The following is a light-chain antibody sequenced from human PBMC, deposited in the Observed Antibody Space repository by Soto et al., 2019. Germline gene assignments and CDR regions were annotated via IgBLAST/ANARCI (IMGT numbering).Light chain of an antibody. J-gene: IGKJ1*01. CDR1: QSVSSN. V-gene: IGKV3-15*01. Sequence: TLSLGTLSMSPGEGATLSCRASQSVSSNYLAWYQQKPGQAPRLLIYGASTRATGIPARFSGSGSGTEFTLTISILQSEDFAVYYCQQYNNGTPWTFGQGTKVDIK. CDR2: GAS. CDR3: QQYNNGTPWT.